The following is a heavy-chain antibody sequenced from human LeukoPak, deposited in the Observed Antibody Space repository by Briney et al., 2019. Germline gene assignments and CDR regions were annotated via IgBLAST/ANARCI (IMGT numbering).Heavy chain of an antibody. Sequence: SETLSLTCTVSAGSISSYYWSWIRQPPGKGLEWIGFIFYNGSTNYNPSLKSRVTISVDTSKNQFSLKLSSVTAADTAVYYCAREVYYYDSSGSYSLFDYWGQGTLVTVSS. V-gene: IGHV4-59*01. CDR2: IFYNGST. CDR3: AREVYYYDSSGSYSLFDY. CDR1: AGSISSYY. J-gene: IGHJ4*02. D-gene: IGHD3-22*01.